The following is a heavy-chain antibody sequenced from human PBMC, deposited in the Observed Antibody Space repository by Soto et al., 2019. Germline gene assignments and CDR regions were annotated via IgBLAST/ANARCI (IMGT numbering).Heavy chain of an antibody. Sequence: QVQLVQSGAEVKKPGASVKVSCKASGYTFTSYAMHWVRQAPGQRLEWMGWINAGNGNTKYSQKFQGRVTITRDTSARTGYMELSSLRSEDTAVHYSASGYDFWSGGAYMDVWGKGTTVTVSS. V-gene: IGHV1-3*01. CDR3: ASGYDFWSGGAYMDV. CDR2: INAGNGNT. D-gene: IGHD3-3*01. CDR1: GYTFTSYA. J-gene: IGHJ6*03.